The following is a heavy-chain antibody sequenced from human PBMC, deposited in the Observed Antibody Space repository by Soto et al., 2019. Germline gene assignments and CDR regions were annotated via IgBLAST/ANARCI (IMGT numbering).Heavy chain of an antibody. Sequence: SVKVSCKASGYTFTSHGISWLRQAPGQGLEWMGGIIPIFGTANYAQKLQGRVAITADESTHTAYMELSRLRSDDTHVHYCPRCDYYESIGFTNDQYYGMNVWGQGTTVTVSS. CDR3: PRCDYYESIGFTNDQYYGMNV. V-gene: IGHV1-69*13. J-gene: IGHJ6*02. D-gene: IGHD3-22*01. CDR1: GYTFTSHG. CDR2: IIPIFGTA.